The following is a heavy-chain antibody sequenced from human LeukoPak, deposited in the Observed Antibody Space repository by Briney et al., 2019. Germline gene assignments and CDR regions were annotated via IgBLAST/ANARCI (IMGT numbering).Heavy chain of an antibody. D-gene: IGHD3-10*01. Sequence: SETLSLTCTVSGGSISSSSYYWGWIRQPPGKGLEWIGSIYYSGSTYYNPSLKSRVTISVDTSKNRFSLKLSSVTAADTAVYYCARLGLLWFGDPWGQGTLVTVSS. CDR1: GGSISSSSYY. CDR3: ARLGLLWFGDP. V-gene: IGHV4-39*01. J-gene: IGHJ5*02. CDR2: IYYSGST.